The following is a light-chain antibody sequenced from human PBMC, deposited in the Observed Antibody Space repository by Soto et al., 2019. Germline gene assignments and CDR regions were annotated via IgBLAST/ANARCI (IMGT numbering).Light chain of an antibody. CDR3: QQYDNLPIFT. CDR1: QDISNY. J-gene: IGKJ3*01. Sequence: DIPMTQSPSSLSASVGDRVTITCQASQDISNYLNWYQQKPGKAPKLLIYDASNLETGVPSRFSGSGSGTDVTFTISSLQPEDIATHYCQQYDNLPIFTFGPGTKVDIK. CDR2: DAS. V-gene: IGKV1-33*01.